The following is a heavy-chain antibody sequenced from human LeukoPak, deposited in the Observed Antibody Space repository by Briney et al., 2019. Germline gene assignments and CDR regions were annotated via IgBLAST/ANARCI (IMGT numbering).Heavy chain of an antibody. CDR1: GFSVDAYA. D-gene: IGHD3-10*01. V-gene: IGHV3-23*01. CDR3: AKDHDNTDFYYYFDS. CDR2: ISETGRTT. J-gene: IGHJ4*02. Sequence: PGGSLRLSCAASGFSVDAYAMSWVRQAPGKGLEWVSSISETGRTTSYTDSVKGRFTISRDKSKSTLHLQMNRLRAEDTALYYCAKDHDNTDFYYYFDSWGKGTLVTVSS.